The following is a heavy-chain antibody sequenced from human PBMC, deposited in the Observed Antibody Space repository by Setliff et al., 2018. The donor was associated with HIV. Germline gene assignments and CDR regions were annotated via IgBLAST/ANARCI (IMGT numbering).Heavy chain of an antibody. V-gene: IGHV1-18*04. D-gene: IGHD5-12*01. CDR3: ARDWLPRVLRY. CDR1: GYTFTSYY. Sequence: ASVKVSCKASGYTFTSYYMHWVRQAPGQGLEWMGWISAYNGNTNYAQKLQGRVTMTTDTSTSTAYMELRSLRSDDTAVYYCARDWLPRVLRYWGQGTLVTVSS. J-gene: IGHJ4*02. CDR2: ISAYNGNT.